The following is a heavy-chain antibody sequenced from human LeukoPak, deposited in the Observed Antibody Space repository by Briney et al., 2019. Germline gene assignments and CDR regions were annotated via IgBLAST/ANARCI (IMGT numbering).Heavy chain of an antibody. D-gene: IGHD1/OR15-1a*01. CDR2: ISYDGSDK. J-gene: IGHJ4*02. Sequence: GGSLRLSCAASGFTFSSYAMHWVRQAPGKGLEWVAVISYDGSDKYYADSVKGRFTISRDNSKNTLYLQMNSLRAEDTAVYYCAKDGTVRLRGYYFDYWGQGTLVTVSS. CDR3: AKDGTVRLRGYYFDY. CDR1: GFTFSSYA. V-gene: IGHV3-30-3*01.